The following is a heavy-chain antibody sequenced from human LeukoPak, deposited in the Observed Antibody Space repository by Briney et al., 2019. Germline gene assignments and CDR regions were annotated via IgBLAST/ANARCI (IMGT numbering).Heavy chain of an antibody. CDR2: IIPIFGTA. V-gene: IGHV1-69*06. CDR1: SYTFTSYG. CDR3: ARGRGGKYCSGGSCYSYDYYYYMDV. D-gene: IGHD2-15*01. Sequence: ASVKVSCKASSYTFTSYGISWVRQAPGQGLKWMGGIIPIFGTANYAQKFQGRVTITADKSTSTAYMELSSLRSEDTAVYYCARGRGGKYCSGGSCYSYDYYYYMDVWGKGTTVTVSS. J-gene: IGHJ6*03.